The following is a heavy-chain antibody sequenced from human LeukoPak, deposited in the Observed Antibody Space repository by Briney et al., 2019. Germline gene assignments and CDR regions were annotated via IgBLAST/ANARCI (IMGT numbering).Heavy chain of an antibody. V-gene: IGHV5-51*01. Sequence: GESLKISCKGSGYSFTSYWIGWVRQLPGKGLEWMGIIYPGDSDTRYSPSFQGQVTISAGKSISTAYLQWSSLKASDTAMYYCARQMGGYYYDSSGYYRGAFDIWGQGTMVTVSS. CDR3: ARQMGGYYYDSSGYYRGAFDI. CDR1: GYSFTSYW. D-gene: IGHD3-22*01. J-gene: IGHJ3*02. CDR2: IYPGDSDT.